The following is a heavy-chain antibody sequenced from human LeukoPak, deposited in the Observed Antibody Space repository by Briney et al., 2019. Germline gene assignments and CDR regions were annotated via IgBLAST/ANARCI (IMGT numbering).Heavy chain of an antibody. J-gene: IGHJ4*02. V-gene: IGHV4-4*02. CDR3: ARYRPGGNWNDLGASDCYYFDY. CDR1: GGSISSSNW. CDR2: IYHSGST. Sequence: SETLSLTCAVSGGSISSSNWWSWVRQPPGKGLEWIGEIYHSGSTNYNPSLKSRVTISVDKSKNQFSLKLSSVTAADTAVYYCARYRPGGNWNDLGASDCYYFDYWGQGTLVTVSS. D-gene: IGHD1-20*01.